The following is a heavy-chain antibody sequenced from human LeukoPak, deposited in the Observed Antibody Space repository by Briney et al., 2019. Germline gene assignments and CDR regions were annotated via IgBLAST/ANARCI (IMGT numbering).Heavy chain of an antibody. V-gene: IGHV3-21*01. J-gene: IGHJ4*02. CDR1: GFTFSSYS. CDR2: ISISSSYI. CDR3: ARDRRYSSSWYPSRSFDY. Sequence: GGSLRLSCAASGFTFSSYSINWVGPAPGKGLEWVSSISISSSYIYYADSVKGRFTISRDSAKNSLYLQMNSLRAEDTAVYYCARDRRYSSSWYPSRSFDYWGQGTLVTVSS. D-gene: IGHD6-13*01.